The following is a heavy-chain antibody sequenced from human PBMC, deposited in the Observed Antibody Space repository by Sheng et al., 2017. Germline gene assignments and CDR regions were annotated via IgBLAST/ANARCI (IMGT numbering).Heavy chain of an antibody. CDR1: GFTFSSYA. Sequence: EVQLVESGGGLVQPGGSLRLSCAASGFTFSSYAMSWVRQAPGKGLEWVSGISGSGDSTYYVDSVKGRFTISRDNSKNTLYVQMNSLRAEDTAVYYCAKRWWLDVVVPAAMKGPVDYWGQGTLVTVSS. CDR3: AKRWWLDVVVPAAMKGPVDY. CDR2: ISGSGDST. D-gene: IGHD2-2*01. V-gene: IGHV3-23*04. J-gene: IGHJ4*02.